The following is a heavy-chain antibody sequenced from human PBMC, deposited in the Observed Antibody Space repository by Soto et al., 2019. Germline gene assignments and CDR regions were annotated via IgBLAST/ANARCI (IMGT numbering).Heavy chain of an antibody. Sequence: PGGSLRLSCAASGFTFSSYAMSWVRQAPGKGLEWVSAISGSGSSTYYADSVKGRFTISRDNSKNTLYLQMNSLRAEDTAVYYCAKPHCGGDCYSFDYWGQGTLVTVSS. V-gene: IGHV3-23*01. CDR3: AKPHCGGDCYSFDY. J-gene: IGHJ4*02. CDR2: ISGSGSST. D-gene: IGHD2-21*02. CDR1: GFTFSSYA.